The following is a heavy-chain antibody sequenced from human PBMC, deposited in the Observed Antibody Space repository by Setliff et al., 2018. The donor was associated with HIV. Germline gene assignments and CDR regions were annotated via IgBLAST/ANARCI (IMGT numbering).Heavy chain of an antibody. Sequence: SETLSLTCTVSGGSISGYHWNWLRQTPGKGLEWIGYIYTSRGTNYNHSLRTRVIISVDTSNQFSLKLSSVTAADAAVYYCTRSPSYRSSWEYYFDYWGQGILVTVSS. V-gene: IGHV4-4*09. CDR3: TRSPSYRSSWEYYFDY. D-gene: IGHD6-13*01. J-gene: IGHJ4*02. CDR1: GGSISGYH. CDR2: IYTSRGT.